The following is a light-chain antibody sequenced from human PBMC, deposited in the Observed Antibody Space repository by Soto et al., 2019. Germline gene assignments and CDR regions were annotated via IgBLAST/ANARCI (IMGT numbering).Light chain of an antibody. CDR1: QSVLYNSNNKNY. J-gene: IGKJ4*01. Sequence: DIVMTQSPDSLAVSLGERATINCKSSQSVLYNSNNKNYLAWYQQKPGQPPKLLFYWASARESGVPDRFSGSGSGTDFTLTISRLQAEDVAIYHSQQYSVIPVTFGGGTKVEIK. V-gene: IGKV4-1*01. CDR2: WAS. CDR3: QQYSVIPVT.